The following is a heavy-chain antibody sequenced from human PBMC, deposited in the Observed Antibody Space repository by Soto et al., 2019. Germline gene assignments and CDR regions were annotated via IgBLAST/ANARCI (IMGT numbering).Heavy chain of an antibody. V-gene: IGHV4-34*01. CDR1: GGSVHGYY. Sequence: SETLSLACAVYGGSVHGYYWNWIRQPPGKGVEWIGEINHTGGTHYNPSLKSRVTMSVDTSKNQFSLRLSSVTAADTAIYYCATRITVFGLLIPPFDPCGQGTQVTVS. J-gene: IGHJ5*02. CDR2: INHTGGT. CDR3: ATRITVFGLLIPPFDP. D-gene: IGHD3-3*01.